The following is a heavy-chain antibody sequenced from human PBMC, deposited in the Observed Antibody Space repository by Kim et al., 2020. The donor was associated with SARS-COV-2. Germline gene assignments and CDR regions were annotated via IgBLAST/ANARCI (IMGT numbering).Heavy chain of an antibody. J-gene: IGHJ4*02. Sequence: KKKYSQKFQGRVPITRDKSANTAYMELSSLTSEDTAVYYCARDMNPTVYDYWGQGTLVTVSS. CDR2: KK. V-gene: IGHV1-3*01. D-gene: IGHD4-4*01. CDR3: ARDMNPTVYDY.